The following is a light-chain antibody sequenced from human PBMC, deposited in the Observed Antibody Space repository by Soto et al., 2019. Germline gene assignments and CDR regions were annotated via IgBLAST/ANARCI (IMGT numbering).Light chain of an antibody. CDR3: QQSYSHPT. V-gene: IGKV1-39*01. CDR1: QSIDIY. J-gene: IGKJ1*01. CDR2: SAS. Sequence: QLTQSPSSLSASVGDRVAITCRASQSIDIYLHWYQQKPGKAPKLLIYSASSSQRGVPSRFSGSGSGTDFTLTISSLQPEDSAIYYCQQSYSHPTFGQGTKVEVK.